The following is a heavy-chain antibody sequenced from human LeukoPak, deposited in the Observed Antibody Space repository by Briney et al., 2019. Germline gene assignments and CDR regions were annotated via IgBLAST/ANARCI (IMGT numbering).Heavy chain of an antibody. V-gene: IGHV3-21*01. CDR3: AREFEPDHFDY. CDR2: ISSSGLYI. J-gene: IGHJ4*02. D-gene: IGHD1-14*01. CDR1: GFTFSGYT. Sequence: PGGSLRLSCTVSGFTFSGYTMHWVRQAPGKGLEWVSSISSSGLYIYFADSLKGRFTISRDNAKNSLYLQVNSLRAEDTAVYYCAREFEPDHFDYWGQGTLVTVSS.